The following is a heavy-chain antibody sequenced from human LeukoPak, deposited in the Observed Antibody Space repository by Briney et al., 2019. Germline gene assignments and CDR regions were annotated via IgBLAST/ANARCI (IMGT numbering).Heavy chain of an antibody. J-gene: IGHJ4*02. CDR3: ARVEDIAVAAVDY. D-gene: IGHD6-19*01. Sequence: SETLSLTCAVYGGSFSGYYWSWIRQPPGKGLEWIGEINHSGSTNYNPSLKSRVTISVDTSKNQFSLKLSSVTAADTAVYYCARVEDIAVAAVDYWGQGTLVTVSS. CDR2: INHSGST. V-gene: IGHV4-34*01. CDR1: GGSFSGYY.